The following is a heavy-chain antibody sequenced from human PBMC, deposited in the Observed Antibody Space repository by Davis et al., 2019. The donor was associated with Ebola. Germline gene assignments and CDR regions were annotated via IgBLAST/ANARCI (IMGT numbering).Heavy chain of an antibody. CDR1: GYTFTGYY. J-gene: IGHJ4*02. CDR3: ARLHRAEPHFDY. V-gene: IGHV1-2*02. Sequence: ASVKVSCKASGYTFTGYYMHWVRQAPGQGLEWVGWIKPDSGDTRSAQNFQGRVTMTADTSASTASMELKDLTSDDTAVYYCARLHRAEPHFDYWGQGTLVTVSS. CDR2: IKPDSGDT. D-gene: IGHD1-26*01.